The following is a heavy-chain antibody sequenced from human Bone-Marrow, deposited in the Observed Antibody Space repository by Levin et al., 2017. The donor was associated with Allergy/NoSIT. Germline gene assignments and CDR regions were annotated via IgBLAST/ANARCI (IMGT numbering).Heavy chain of an antibody. CDR2: INHTGST. V-gene: IGHV4-4*02. D-gene: IGHD1-26*01. Sequence: SETLSLTCAVSGGSLRSSNWWTWVRQAPGKGLEWIGEINHTGSTNQKPSLRSRVTISVDKSKNQFSLKLTSVTAAATAVYYCAGVGDSARNYYYYGMDVWGQGTTVTVSS. CDR3: AGVGDSARNYYYYGMDV. J-gene: IGHJ6*02. CDR1: GGSLRSSNW.